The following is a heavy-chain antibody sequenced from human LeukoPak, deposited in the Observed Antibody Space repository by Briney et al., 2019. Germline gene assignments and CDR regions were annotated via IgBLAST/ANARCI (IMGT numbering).Heavy chain of an antibody. CDR3: ARGIAVVFLDY. J-gene: IGHJ4*02. Sequence: PSETLSLTCTVSGGXVSSGSYYWSWVRQPPGKGLEWIGYIYYSGSTNYNPSLKSRVTISVDTSKNQFSLKLSSVTAADTAVYYCARGIAVVFLDYWGQGTLVTVSS. CDR1: GGXVSSGSYY. D-gene: IGHD6-19*01. CDR2: IYYSGST. V-gene: IGHV4-61*01.